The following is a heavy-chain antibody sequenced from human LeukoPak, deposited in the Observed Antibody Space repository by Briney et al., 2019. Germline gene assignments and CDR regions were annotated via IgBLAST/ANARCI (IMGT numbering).Heavy chain of an antibody. Sequence: PSETLSLTCAVYGGSFSGYYWSWIRQPPGKGLEWIGEINHSGSTYYNPSLKSRVTISVDTSKNQFSLKLSSVTAADTAVYYCARTITIFGVVKDVDYFDYWGQGTLVTVSS. D-gene: IGHD3-3*01. V-gene: IGHV4-34*01. J-gene: IGHJ4*02. CDR2: INHSGST. CDR3: ARTITIFGVVKDVDYFDY. CDR1: GGSFSGYY.